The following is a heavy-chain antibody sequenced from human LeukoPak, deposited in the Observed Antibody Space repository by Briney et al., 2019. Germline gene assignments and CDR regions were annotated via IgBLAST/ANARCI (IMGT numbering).Heavy chain of an antibody. CDR1: GYTFTGYY. CDR3: ARDPDRDGMDV. CDR2: INPSGGST. Sequence: ASVKVSCKASGYTFTGYYMHWVRQAPGQGLEWMGWINPSGGSTSYAQKFQGRVTMTRDTSTSTVYMELSSLRSEDTAVYYCARDPDRDGMDVWGQGTTVTVSS. J-gene: IGHJ6*02. V-gene: IGHV1-46*01.